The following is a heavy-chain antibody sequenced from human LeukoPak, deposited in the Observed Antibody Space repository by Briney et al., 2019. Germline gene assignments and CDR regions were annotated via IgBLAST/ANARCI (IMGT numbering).Heavy chain of an antibody. D-gene: IGHD2-2*01. J-gene: IGHJ1*01. V-gene: IGHV3-64*01. Sequence: PGGSLRLSCAASGFTFSSYAMHWVRQAPGKGLEYVSAISSNGGSTYYANSVKGRFTISRDNSKNTLYLQMGSLRAEDMAVYYCARAPDRYCSSTCPLQHRGQGTLVTVSS. CDR1: GFTFSSYA. CDR2: ISSNGGST. CDR3: ARAPDRYCSSTCPLQH.